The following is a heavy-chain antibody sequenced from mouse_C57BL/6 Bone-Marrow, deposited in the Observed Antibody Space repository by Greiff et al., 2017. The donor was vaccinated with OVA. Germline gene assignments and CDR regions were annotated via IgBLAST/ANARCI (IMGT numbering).Heavy chain of an antibody. Sequence: VQLKESGPELVKPGDSVKISCKASGYSFTGYFMNWVMQSHGKSLEWIGRINPYNGDTFYNQKFKGKATLTVDKSSSTAHMELRSLTSEDSAVYSCARPGSRTSYWYFDVWGTGTTVTVSS. J-gene: IGHJ1*03. CDR1: GYSFTGYF. CDR3: ARPGSRTSYWYFDV. D-gene: IGHD1-1*01. CDR2: INPYNGDT. V-gene: IGHV1-20*01.